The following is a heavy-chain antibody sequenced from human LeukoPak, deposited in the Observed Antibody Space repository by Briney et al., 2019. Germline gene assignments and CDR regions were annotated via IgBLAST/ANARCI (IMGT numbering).Heavy chain of an antibody. V-gene: IGHV1-24*01. J-gene: IGHJ1*01. CDR1: GYTLTELS. CDR2: FDPEDGET. D-gene: IGHD6-13*01. Sequence: ASVKVSCKVAGYTLTELSTHWVRQAPGKGLEWMGGFDPEDGETINAQKFQGRVTMTEDTSTDTAYMELSSLKASDTAMYYCARLYYSSSWYPGYFQHWGQGTLVTVSS. CDR3: ARLYYSSSWYPGYFQH.